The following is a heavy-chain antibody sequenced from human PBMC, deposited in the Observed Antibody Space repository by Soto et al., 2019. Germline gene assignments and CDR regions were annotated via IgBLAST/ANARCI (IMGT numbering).Heavy chain of an antibody. D-gene: IGHD2-2*01. CDR3: ARVGGGVVVPAAGYYYYGMDV. J-gene: IGHJ6*02. Sequence: ASVKVSCKASGGTFSSYAISWVRQAPGQGLEWMGGIIPIFGTANYAQKFQGRVTITADESTSTAYMELSSLRSEDTAVCYCARVGGGVVVPAAGYYYYGMDVWGQGTTVTVSS. CDR1: GGTFSSYA. CDR2: IIPIFGTA. V-gene: IGHV1-69*13.